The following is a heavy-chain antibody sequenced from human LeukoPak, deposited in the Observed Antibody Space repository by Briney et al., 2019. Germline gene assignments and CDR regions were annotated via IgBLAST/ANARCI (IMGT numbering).Heavy chain of an antibody. D-gene: IGHD4-17*01. Sequence: SETLSLTCAVSDDSFSSHYWTWIRQPPGRGLEWIGYISYIGTTNYNLSLKSRVTISIDTSKNQFSLKLSSVTAADTAVYYCARDLVTVTKGFDIWGQGTMVSVSS. J-gene: IGHJ3*02. CDR1: DDSFSSHY. CDR2: ISYIGTT. V-gene: IGHV4-59*11. CDR3: ARDLVTVTKGFDI.